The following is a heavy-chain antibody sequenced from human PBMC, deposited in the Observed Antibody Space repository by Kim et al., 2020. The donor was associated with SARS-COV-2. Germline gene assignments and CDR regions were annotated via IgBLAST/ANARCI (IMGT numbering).Heavy chain of an antibody. J-gene: IGHJ4*02. Sequence: GSLRLSCAASGFTFSSYWMSWVRQAPGKGLEWVANIKQDGSEKYYVDSVKGRFTISRDNAKNSLYLQMNSLRAEDTAVYYCARDCSSTSCHDNDYWGQGTLVTVSS. V-gene: IGHV3-7*03. CDR1: GFTFSSYW. CDR2: IKQDGSEK. D-gene: IGHD2-2*01. CDR3: ARDCSSTSCHDNDY.